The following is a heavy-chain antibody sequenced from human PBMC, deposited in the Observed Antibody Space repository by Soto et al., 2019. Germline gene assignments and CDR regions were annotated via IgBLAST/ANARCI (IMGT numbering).Heavy chain of an antibody. Sequence: PGGPLRLSWATSGLTFSSYAMSWVRQAPGKGLEWVSATSGSGGSTYYADSVKGRFTISRDNSKNTLYLQMNSLRAEDTAVYYCAKRETYGDSLYYFDYWGQGTQVT. D-gene: IGHD4-17*01. CDR2: TSGSGGST. CDR1: GLTFSSYA. V-gene: IGHV3-23*01. CDR3: AKRETYGDSLYYFDY. J-gene: IGHJ4*02.